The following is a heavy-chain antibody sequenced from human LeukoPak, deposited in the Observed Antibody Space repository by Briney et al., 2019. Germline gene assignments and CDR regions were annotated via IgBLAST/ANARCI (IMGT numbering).Heavy chain of an antibody. CDR2: INHSGST. CDR1: GGSISDSTYY. V-gene: IGHV4-39*07. J-gene: IGHJ4*02. CDR3: ARGEAPYSSGWYYFDY. Sequence: SETLSLTCTVSGGSISDSTYYWSWIRQPPGKGLEWIGEINHSGSTNYNPSLKSRVTISVDTSKNQFSLKLSSVTAADTAVYYCARGEAPYSSGWYYFDYWGQGTLVTVSS. D-gene: IGHD6-19*01.